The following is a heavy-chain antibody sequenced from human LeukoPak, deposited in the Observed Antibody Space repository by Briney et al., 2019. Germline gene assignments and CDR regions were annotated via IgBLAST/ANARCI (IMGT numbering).Heavy chain of an antibody. Sequence: GGSLRLSCAASGFTFSSYSMNWVRQAPGKGLEWVSFISGSSSYIYYADSVKGRFTISRDNAKNSLYLQMNSLRAEDTAVYYCARGEYGSGSYHIDYWGQGTLVTVSS. J-gene: IGHJ4*02. CDR1: GFTFSSYS. D-gene: IGHD3-10*01. V-gene: IGHV3-21*01. CDR2: ISGSSSYI. CDR3: ARGEYGSGSYHIDY.